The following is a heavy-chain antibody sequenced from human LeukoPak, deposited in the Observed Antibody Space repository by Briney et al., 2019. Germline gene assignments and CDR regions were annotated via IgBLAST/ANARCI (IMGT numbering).Heavy chain of an antibody. CDR2: ISSSSSYI. CDR1: GFTFSSYS. V-gene: IGHV3-21*01. Sequence: GGSLRLSCAASGFTFSSYSMNWVRQAPGKGLEWVSSISSSSSYIYYADSVKGRFTISRDNAKNSLYLQMNSLRAEDTAVYYCAREVGVYGDYETYFDYWGQGTLVTVSS. D-gene: IGHD4-17*01. CDR3: AREVGVYGDYETYFDY. J-gene: IGHJ4*02.